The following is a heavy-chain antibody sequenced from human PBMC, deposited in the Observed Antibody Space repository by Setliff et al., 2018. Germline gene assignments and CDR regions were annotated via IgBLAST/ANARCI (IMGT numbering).Heavy chain of an antibody. D-gene: IGHD2-21*02. CDR2: FNRTRKI. CDR1: GGSITSGRYY. V-gene: IGHV4-39*07. Sequence: SETLSLTCTVSGGSITSGRYYWSWIRQSPGKGLEWLGDFNRTRKIDYSPSLKSRLTISVDTSKKQFSLHLNSVTAADTAMYYCAGGGRYCGGDCYQDDAFDIWGQGTMVTVSS. CDR3: AGGGRYCGGDCYQDDAFDI. J-gene: IGHJ3*02.